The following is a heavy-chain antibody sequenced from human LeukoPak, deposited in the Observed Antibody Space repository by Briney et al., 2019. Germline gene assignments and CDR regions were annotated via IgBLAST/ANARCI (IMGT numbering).Heavy chain of an antibody. Sequence: SETLSLTCTVSGGSISSYYWSWIRQLPGKGLEWIGYIYYSGSTNYNPSLKSRVTVSVDTSKNQFSLKLSSVTAADTAVYYCARAYSSSWYWFDPWGQGTPVTVSS. J-gene: IGHJ5*02. D-gene: IGHD6-13*01. CDR1: GGSISSYY. CDR3: ARAYSSSWYWFDP. V-gene: IGHV4-59*08. CDR2: IYYSGST.